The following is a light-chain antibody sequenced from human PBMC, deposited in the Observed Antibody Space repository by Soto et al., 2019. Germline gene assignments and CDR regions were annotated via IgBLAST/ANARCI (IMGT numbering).Light chain of an antibody. CDR2: EVR. Sequence: QSVLTQPASVSGSPGQSITISCTGTSSDVGAYNYVSWYQQYPGRAPKVIIFEVRKRPSGVSTRFSGSKSGDTASLTISGLQAEDEADYYCAAWDGSLNGWVFGGGTKVTVL. CDR1: SSDVGAYNY. V-gene: IGLV2-14*01. CDR3: AAWDGSLNGWV. J-gene: IGLJ3*02.